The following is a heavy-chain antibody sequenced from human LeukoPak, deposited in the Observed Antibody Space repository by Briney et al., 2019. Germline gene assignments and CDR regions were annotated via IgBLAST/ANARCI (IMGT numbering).Heavy chain of an antibody. D-gene: IGHD6-19*01. J-gene: IGHJ4*02. V-gene: IGHV3-23*01. CDR3: ARYHTSGWNYFDY. CDR2: ITGSGDNT. Sequence: GGSLRLSCAASGLSISNCAMTWVRQAPGKGLEWVSGITGSGDNTYYADSVKGRFTITRDNPKNTLYLQMNSLRVDDTAVYYCARYHTSGWNYFDYWGQGTLVSVSS. CDR1: GLSISNCA.